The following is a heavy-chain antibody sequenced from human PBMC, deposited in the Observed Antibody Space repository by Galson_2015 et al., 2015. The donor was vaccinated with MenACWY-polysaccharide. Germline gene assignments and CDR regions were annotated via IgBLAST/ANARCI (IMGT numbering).Heavy chain of an antibody. J-gene: IGHJ4*02. V-gene: IGHV1-3*01. CDR2: ISAGNGRT. CDR3: ARDSEILDY. D-gene: IGHD6-19*01. CDR1: GYIFTNYA. Sequence: SVKVSCKASGYIFTNYAMHWVRQAPGQSFEWMGWISAGNGRTEYSQKCQGRVTITRDTSASTAYMEVSSLRSEDTAVYYCARDSEILDYWGQGTLVTVSS.